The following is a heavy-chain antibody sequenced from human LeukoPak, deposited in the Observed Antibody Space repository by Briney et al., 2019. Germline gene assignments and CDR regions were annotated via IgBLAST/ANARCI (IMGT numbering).Heavy chain of an antibody. CDR1: GFTVSSNY. V-gene: IGHV3-53*01. D-gene: IGHD6-19*01. CDR2: IYSGGST. Sequence: GGSLRLSCAASGFTVSSNYMSWVRQAPGKGLEWVSVIYSGGSTYYADSVKGRFTISRDNSKNTLYLQMNSLRAEDTAVYYSAKGIAVADSYYFDYWGQGTLVTVSS. J-gene: IGHJ4*02. CDR3: AKGIAVADSYYFDY.